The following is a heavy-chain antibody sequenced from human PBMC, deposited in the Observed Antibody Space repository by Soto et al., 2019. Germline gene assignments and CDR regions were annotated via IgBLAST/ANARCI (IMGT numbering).Heavy chain of an antibody. CDR2: IYWDDDK. CDR1: GFSLSTSGVG. J-gene: IGHJ4*02. CDR3: AHRRRRSYFDY. V-gene: IGHV2-5*02. Sequence: QITLKESGPTLVKPPQTLTLTCTFSGFSLSTSGVGVGWIRQPPGKPLEWLALIYWDDDKRYSPSLKSRLTITKDTSKNQVVLTLTIMDPVDTATYYCAHRRRRSYFDYWGQGTLVTVSS.